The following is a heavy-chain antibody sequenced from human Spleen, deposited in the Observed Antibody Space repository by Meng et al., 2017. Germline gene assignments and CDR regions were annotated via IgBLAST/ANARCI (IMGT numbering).Heavy chain of an antibody. CDR1: GVSISRITC. CDR3: ASYNSGWPQFDS. J-gene: IGHJ4*02. Sequence: QVQMQGSGPGLVKPSGALSLTCSVSGVSISRITCYKWVRQPPGKGLQWIGEIYHSGSANYTPSLQRRVTMSLDKSKNQFSLKLSSVTAADTAVYYCASYNSGWPQFDSWGQGTLVTVSS. D-gene: IGHD6-19*01. V-gene: IGHV4-4*02. CDR2: IYHSGSA.